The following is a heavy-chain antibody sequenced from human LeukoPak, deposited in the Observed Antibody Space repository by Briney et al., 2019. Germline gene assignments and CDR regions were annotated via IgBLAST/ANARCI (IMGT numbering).Heavy chain of an antibody. CDR1: GGSISSYY. CDR2: IYTSGTI. J-gene: IGHJ5*02. D-gene: IGHD4-17*01. CDR3: XXXXXTTGEVKFDP. V-gene: IGHV4-4*07. Sequence: TXXVXGGSISSYYWSWIRQPAGTALEWIGRIYTSGTITYNPSLKSRVTMSVDTSKNQFALKLSSVTAADAAVEYWXXXXXTTGEVKFDPWGQGTLVTVSS.